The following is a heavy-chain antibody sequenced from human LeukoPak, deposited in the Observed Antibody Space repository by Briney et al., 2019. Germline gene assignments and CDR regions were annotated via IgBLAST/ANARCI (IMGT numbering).Heavy chain of an antibody. CDR1: GFTFSNYA. CDR3: AKWGGYDVLTGYYDPDY. V-gene: IGHV3-23*01. Sequence: PGGSLRLSCAASGFTFSNYAMSWVRQAPGKGLEWVSAITGSGGGTYYADSVKGRFTISRDNSKNTLYLQMNSLRAEDTAVYYCAKWGGYDVLTGYYDPDYWGQGTLVTVSS. J-gene: IGHJ4*02. D-gene: IGHD3-9*01. CDR2: ITGSGGGT.